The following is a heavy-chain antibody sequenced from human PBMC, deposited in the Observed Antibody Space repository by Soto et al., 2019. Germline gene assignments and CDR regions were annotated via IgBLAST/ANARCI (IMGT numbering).Heavy chain of an antibody. J-gene: IGHJ4*02. CDR1: GFTFSSYG. CDR3: ARGIIAGPGRDYFDY. CDR2: IRYDGTNK. Sequence: QVQLVESGGGVVQPGRSLRLSCAASGFTFSSYGMHWVRQAPGKGLVWVAVIRYDGTNKYYAESVKGRFTISRDNSKNTLYLQMSSLRLDDTAVYYCARGIIAGPGRDYFDYSGQGTLVTVSS. D-gene: IGHD6-13*01. V-gene: IGHV3-33*01.